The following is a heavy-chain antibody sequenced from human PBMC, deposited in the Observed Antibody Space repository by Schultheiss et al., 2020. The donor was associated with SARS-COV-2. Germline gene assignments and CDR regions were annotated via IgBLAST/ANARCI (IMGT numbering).Heavy chain of an antibody. CDR3: ARAPTVTRPIGFYYYYYYGMDV. D-gene: IGHD4-17*01. Sequence: GGSLRLSCAASGFTFSSYAMHWVRQAPGKGLEWVSSISSSSSYIYYADSVKGRFTISRDNAKNSLYLQMNSLRAEDTAVYYCARAPTVTRPIGFYYYYYYGMDVWGQGTTVTVSS. CDR2: ISSSSSYI. J-gene: IGHJ6*02. V-gene: IGHV3-21*01. CDR1: GFTFSSYA.